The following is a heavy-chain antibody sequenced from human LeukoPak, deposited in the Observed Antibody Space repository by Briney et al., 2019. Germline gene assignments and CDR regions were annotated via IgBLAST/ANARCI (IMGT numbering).Heavy chain of an antibody. CDR2: IYYSGST. CDR3: ARGPGARFWSGYQK. CDR1: GGSISSSSYY. Sequence: SETLSLTCTLSGGSISSSSYYWGWIRHPPGKGLEWIGSIYYSGSTYYNPSLKSRVTISVDTSKNQFSLKLSSVTAADTALYYCARGPGARFWSGYQKWGQGTLVTVSS. V-gene: IGHV4-39*07. J-gene: IGHJ4*02. D-gene: IGHD3-3*01.